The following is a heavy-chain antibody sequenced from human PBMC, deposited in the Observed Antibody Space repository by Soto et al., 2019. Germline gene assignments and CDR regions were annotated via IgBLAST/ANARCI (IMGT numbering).Heavy chain of an antibody. CDR1: GDSINSGGYY. D-gene: IGHD2-2*01. CDR2: IYSSGST. Sequence: PSETLSLTCTVSGDSINSGGYYWTWIRQHPGKGLEWIGYIYSSGSTYYNPSLNSQLTMSLDTSKNQLALNLSSVTAADTAVYYCARGGRDCSSAGCFRGEYFQHRGQGTLVTVSS. V-gene: IGHV4-31*01. CDR3: ARGGRDCSSAGCFRGEYFQH. J-gene: IGHJ1*01.